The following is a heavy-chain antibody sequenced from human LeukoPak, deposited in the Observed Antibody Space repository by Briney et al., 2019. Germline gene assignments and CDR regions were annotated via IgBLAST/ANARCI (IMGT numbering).Heavy chain of an antibody. CDR2: ISAYNGNT. V-gene: IGHV1-18*01. CDR1: GYTFTSYG. J-gene: IGHJ3*02. CDR3: ARWESGPPGYCGGDCYSELGAFDI. D-gene: IGHD2-21*02. Sequence: ASVKVSCKASGYTFTSYGISWVRQAPGQGLEWMGWISAYNGNTNYAQKLQGRVTMTTDTSTSTAYMELRSLRSGDTAVYYCARWESGPPGYCGGDCYSELGAFDIWGQGTMVTVSS.